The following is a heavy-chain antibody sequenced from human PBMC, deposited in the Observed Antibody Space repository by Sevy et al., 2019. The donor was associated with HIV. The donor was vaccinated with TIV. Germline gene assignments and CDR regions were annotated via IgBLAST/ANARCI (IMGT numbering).Heavy chain of an antibody. D-gene: IGHD3-10*01. CDR2: IAQDGNEQ. CDR1: EFIFSNYW. J-gene: IGHJ4*02. Sequence: GGSLRLSCATSEFIFSNYWMTWVRQAPGKGLEWVANIAQDGNEQFYVDSVKGRFTISRDNAKNSLYLQMSSLRVEDXXXXXXXXXXGRGLYYWGQGALVTVSS. V-gene: IGHV3-7*01. CDR3: XXXXGRGLYY.